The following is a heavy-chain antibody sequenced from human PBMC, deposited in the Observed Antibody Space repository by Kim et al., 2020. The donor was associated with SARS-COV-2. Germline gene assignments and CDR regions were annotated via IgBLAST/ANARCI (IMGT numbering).Heavy chain of an antibody. D-gene: IGHD6-13*01. J-gene: IGHJ4*02. CDR1: GDSVSSNSAA. CDR3: AREGGSYGTTWSFDY. V-gene: IGHV6-1*01. CDR2: TYYRSKWYN. Sequence: SQTLSLTCGISGDSVSSNSAAWNWIRLSPSRGLEWLGKTYYRSKWYNDYAISVKSRITINPDTSKNQFSLQLNSVTPEDTAVYYCAREGGSYGTTWSFDYWGQGTLVTVSS.